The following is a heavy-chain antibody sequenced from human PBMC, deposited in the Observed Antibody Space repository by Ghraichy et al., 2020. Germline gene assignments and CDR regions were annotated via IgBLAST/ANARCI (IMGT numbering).Heavy chain of an antibody. D-gene: IGHD2-2*02. V-gene: IGHV3-74*03. Sequence: GALRLSCVASGFMFSNFWMHWVRQAPGKGLVWVSRINVDGSVTQYADSVKGRFTISRDNAKNTVYLQMNSLRDEDTAVYYCVRLLDRDYWGQGTLVTVSS. J-gene: IGHJ4*02. CDR3: VRLLDRDY. CDR2: INVDGSVT. CDR1: GFMFSNFW.